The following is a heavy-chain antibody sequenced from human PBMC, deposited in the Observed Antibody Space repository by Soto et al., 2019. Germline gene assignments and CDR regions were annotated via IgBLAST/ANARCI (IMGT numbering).Heavy chain of an antibody. CDR3: ARARGVYGSYYYNGMDV. CDR2: INAGNGNT. J-gene: IGHJ6*02. D-gene: IGHD2-8*01. Sequence: GASVKVSCKASGYTFTSYAMHWVRQAPGQRREWMGWINAGNGNTKYSQKFQGRVTITRDTSASTAYMELSRLRYEDTAVYYCARARGVYGSYYYNGMDVGGQGTTVTVS. V-gene: IGHV1-3*01. CDR1: GYTFTSYA.